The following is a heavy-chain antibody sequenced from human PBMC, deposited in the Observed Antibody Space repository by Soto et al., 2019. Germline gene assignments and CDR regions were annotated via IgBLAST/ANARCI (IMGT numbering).Heavy chain of an antibody. CDR1: GGSVNSGNYY. D-gene: IGHD1-7*01. Sequence: QVQLQQWGAGLLKPSETLSLTCAVYGGSVNSGNYYWSWIRQPPGKGLEWIGEMSHSGGTHFNPSLKRQVTISVDTSKNQFSLKMSSVTAADTALYYCARVERETATTVVDAFDIWGPGTLVTVSS. V-gene: IGHV4-34*01. J-gene: IGHJ3*02. CDR2: MSHSGGT. CDR3: ARVERETATTVVDAFDI.